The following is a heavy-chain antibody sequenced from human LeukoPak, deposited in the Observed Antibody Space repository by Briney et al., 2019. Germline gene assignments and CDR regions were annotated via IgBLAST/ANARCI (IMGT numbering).Heavy chain of an antibody. CDR2: ISTNGGKT. CDR3: VKDQRIDY. CDR1: GFTFSAYT. Sequence: GGSLRLSCSVSGFTFSAYTMHWVRQAPGRGLKYVSSISTNGGKTYYADSVKGRFTISRDNSKNTLFLQMSSLRLEDTAVYYCVKDQRIDYWGQGVLVTVSS. J-gene: IGHJ4*02. V-gene: IGHV3-64D*09.